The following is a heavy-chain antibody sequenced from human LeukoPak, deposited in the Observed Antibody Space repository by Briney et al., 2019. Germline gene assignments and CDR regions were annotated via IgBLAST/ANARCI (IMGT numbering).Heavy chain of an antibody. Sequence: SETLSLTCTVSGGSISSYYWSWIRQPPGKGLEWIGYIYYSGSTNYNPSLKSRVTISVDTSKNQFSLKLSSVSAADTAVYYCARGDGDYNYWGQGTLVTVSS. CDR3: ARGDGDYNY. CDR1: GGSISSYY. D-gene: IGHD4-17*01. CDR2: IYYSGST. J-gene: IGHJ4*02. V-gene: IGHV4-59*01.